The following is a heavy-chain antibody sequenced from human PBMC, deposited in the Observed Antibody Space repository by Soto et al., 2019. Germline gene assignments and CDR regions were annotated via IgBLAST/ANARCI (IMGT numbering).Heavy chain of an antibody. Sequence: EVQLVESGGGLVKPGGSLRLSCAASGFTFSSYSMNWVRQAPGKGLEWVSSISSSSSYISYADSVKGRFTISRDNAKNSLYLQMNSLRAEDTAVYYCARDLGPNDYWGQGTLVTVSS. CDR1: GFTFSSYS. D-gene: IGHD7-27*01. V-gene: IGHV3-21*01. CDR3: ARDLGPNDY. CDR2: ISSSSSYI. J-gene: IGHJ4*02.